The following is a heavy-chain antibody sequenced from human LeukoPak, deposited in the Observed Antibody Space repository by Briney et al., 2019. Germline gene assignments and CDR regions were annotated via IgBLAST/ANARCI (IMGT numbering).Heavy chain of an antibody. Sequence: GESLKISCQASGYTFRSYWIGWVRQMPGKGLEWMGIISPSDSETRYSPSFQGQVTLSADKSISTAYLQWSRLKASDTAMYFCARLSRGSYNADFDYWGQGTLVTVSS. V-gene: IGHV5-51*01. CDR1: GYTFRSYW. J-gene: IGHJ4*02. D-gene: IGHD1-26*01. CDR2: ISPSDSET. CDR3: ARLSRGSYNADFDY.